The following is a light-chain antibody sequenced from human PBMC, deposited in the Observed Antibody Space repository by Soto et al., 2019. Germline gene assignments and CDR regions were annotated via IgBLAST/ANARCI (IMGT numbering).Light chain of an antibody. V-gene: IGKV3-15*01. CDR1: QSVSSN. Sequence: EIVMTQSPATLSVSPEERAALSCRASQSVSSNFAWYQQKPGQAPRLLIYGASTRATGIPARFSGSGSGTEFTPTISSLQSEDFAVYYCHQYNNWPYTFGQGTKLEIK. CDR3: HQYNNWPYT. CDR2: GAS. J-gene: IGKJ2*01.